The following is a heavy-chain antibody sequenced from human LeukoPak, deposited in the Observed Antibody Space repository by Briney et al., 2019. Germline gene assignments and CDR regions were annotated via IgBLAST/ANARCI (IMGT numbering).Heavy chain of an antibody. Sequence: SETLSLTCTVSGGSISSGGYYWSWIRQPAGKGLEWIGRIYTSGSTNYNPSLKSRVTMSVDTSKNQFSLKLSSVTAADTAVYYCARGTSSPPYYYYYMDVWGKGTTVTVSS. CDR2: IYTSGST. V-gene: IGHV4-61*02. CDR1: GGSISSGGYY. D-gene: IGHD2-2*01. J-gene: IGHJ6*03. CDR3: ARGTSSPPYYYYYMDV.